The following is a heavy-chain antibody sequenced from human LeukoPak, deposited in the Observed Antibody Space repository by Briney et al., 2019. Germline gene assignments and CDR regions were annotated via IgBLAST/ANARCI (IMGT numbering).Heavy chain of an antibody. Sequence: GGSLRLSCAASGVIFSRNAMSWVRQAPEKGLEWVSSISGNGGSVYYADSVKGRFTISRDRSNNTLYLEMNSLRDEDTAVYYCANQDDSGSYYNVGFGAFDIWGQGTMVTVSS. CDR2: ISGNGGSV. J-gene: IGHJ3*02. CDR3: ANQDDSGSYYNVGFGAFDI. V-gene: IGHV3-23*01. D-gene: IGHD3-10*01. CDR1: GVIFSRNA.